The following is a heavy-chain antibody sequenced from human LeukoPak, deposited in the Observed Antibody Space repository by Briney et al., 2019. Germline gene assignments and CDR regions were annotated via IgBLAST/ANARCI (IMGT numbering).Heavy chain of an antibody. J-gene: IGHJ4*02. CDR2: ISYDGSNK. CDR1: GFTFSSYG. D-gene: IGHD1-26*01. CDR3: ATIVGAISAFDY. Sequence: PRGSLRLSCAASGFTFSSYGMHWVRQAPGKGLEWVAVISYDGSNKYYADSVKGRFTISRDNSKNTLYLQMNSLRAEDTAVYYCATIVGAISAFDYWGQGTLVTVSS. V-gene: IGHV3-30*03.